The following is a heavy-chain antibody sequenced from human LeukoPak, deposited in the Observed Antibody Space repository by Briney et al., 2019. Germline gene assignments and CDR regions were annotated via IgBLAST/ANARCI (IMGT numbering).Heavy chain of an antibody. D-gene: IGHD6-13*01. CDR1: GFTFSSYA. J-gene: IGHJ4*02. CDR2: ISYDGSNK. Sequence: GGSLRLSCAASGFTFSSYAMHWVRQAPGKGLEWVAVISYDGSNKYCADSVKGRFTISRDNSKNTLYLQMNSLRAEDTAVYYCARGVAAICWGQGTLVTVSS. V-gene: IGHV3-30-3*01. CDR3: ARGVAAIC.